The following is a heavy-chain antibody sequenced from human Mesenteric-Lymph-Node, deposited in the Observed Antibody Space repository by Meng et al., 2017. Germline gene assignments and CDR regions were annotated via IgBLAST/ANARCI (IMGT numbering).Heavy chain of an antibody. Sequence: SETLSLTCTVSGGSISSAGYYCSWIRQPAGKGLEWIGRIYTSGSTNYNPSLKSRVTISVDTSKNQFSLKLSSVTAADTAVYYCARGHFGDHIVVVVAATPGNWFDPWGQGTLVTVSS. J-gene: IGHJ5*02. D-gene: IGHD2-15*01. V-gene: IGHV4-61*02. CDR2: IYTSGST. CDR1: GGSISSAGYY. CDR3: ARGHFGDHIVVVVAATPGNWFDP.